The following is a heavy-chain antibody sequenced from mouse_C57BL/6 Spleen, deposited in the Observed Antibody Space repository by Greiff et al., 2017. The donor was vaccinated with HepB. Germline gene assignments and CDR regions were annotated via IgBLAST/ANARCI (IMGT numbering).Heavy chain of an antibody. CDR1: GISITTGNYR. D-gene: IGHD2-4*01. Sequence: EVKVIESGPGLVKPSQTVFLTCTVTGISITTGNYRWSWIRQFPGNKLEWIGYIYYSGTITYNPSLTSRTTITRDTPKNQFFLEMNSLTAEDTATYYCAREEDYDGAMDYWGQGTSVTVSS. CDR3: AREEDYDGAMDY. CDR2: IYYSGTI. V-gene: IGHV3-5*01. J-gene: IGHJ4*01.